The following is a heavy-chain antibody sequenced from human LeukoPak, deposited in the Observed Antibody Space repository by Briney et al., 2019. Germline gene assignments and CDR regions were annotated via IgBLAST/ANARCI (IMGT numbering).Heavy chain of an antibody. V-gene: IGHV4-39*07. J-gene: IGHJ4*02. D-gene: IGHD6-19*01. CDR2: VYYSGTT. CDR3: ARGTLYRGWSYYLDF. CDR1: GDSISLSFYY. Sequence: SETLSLTCSVSGDSISLSFYYWGWIRQPPGKALEWIGSVYYSGTTSYNPSLKSRVTISLDMSKNHFSLRLRSVNAADTAMYYCARGTLYRGWSYYLDFWGQGSQVTVSS.